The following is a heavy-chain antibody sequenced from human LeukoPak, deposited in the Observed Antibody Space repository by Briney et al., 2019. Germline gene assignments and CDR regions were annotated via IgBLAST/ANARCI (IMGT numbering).Heavy chain of an antibody. CDR2: INPNSGGT. V-gene: IGHV1-2*02. Sequence: ASVKVSCKASGYTFTGYYMHWVRQAPGQGLEWMGWINPNSGGTNYAQKFQGRVTMTRGTSISTAYMELSRLRSDDTAVYYCARDYYDSSGYRNWGQGTLVTVSS. J-gene: IGHJ4*02. CDR3: ARDYYDSSGYRN. CDR1: GYTFTGYY. D-gene: IGHD3-22*01.